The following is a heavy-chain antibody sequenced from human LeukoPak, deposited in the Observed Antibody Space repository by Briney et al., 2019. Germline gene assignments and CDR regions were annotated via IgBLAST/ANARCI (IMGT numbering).Heavy chain of an antibody. CDR2: IYTSGST. Sequence: PSETLSLTCTVSGGSISSYYWSWIRQPAGKGLEWIGRIYTSGSTNYNPSLKSRVTMSVDTFKNQFSLKLSSATAADTAVYYCAREALGRYYDILTGYPYYYYMDVWGKGTTVTVSS. CDR3: AREALGRYYDILTGYPYYYYMDV. J-gene: IGHJ6*03. CDR1: GGSISSYY. V-gene: IGHV4-4*07. D-gene: IGHD3-9*01.